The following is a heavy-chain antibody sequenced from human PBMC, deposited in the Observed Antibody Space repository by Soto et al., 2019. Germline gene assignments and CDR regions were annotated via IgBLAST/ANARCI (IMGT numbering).Heavy chain of an antibody. CDR2: IIPILGIA. V-gene: IGHV1-69*02. J-gene: IGHJ6*02. Sequence: QVQLVQSGAEVKKPGSSVKVSCKASGGTFSSYTISWVRQAPGQGLEWMGRIIPILGIANYAQKFQGRVTVTADKYTSTDYMDLSSLRSEDAAVYYCARFDSGYDSIYGMDVWGQGTTVTVSS. CDR1: GGTFSSYT. D-gene: IGHD5-12*01. CDR3: ARFDSGYDSIYGMDV.